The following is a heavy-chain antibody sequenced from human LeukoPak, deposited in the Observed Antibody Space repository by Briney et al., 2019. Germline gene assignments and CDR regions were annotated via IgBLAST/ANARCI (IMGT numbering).Heavy chain of an antibody. D-gene: IGHD6-25*01. CDR2: INPSGGST. CDR1: GYTFTSYY. J-gene: IGHJ4*02. Sequence: ASVKVSCKASGYTFTSYYMHWVRQAPGQGLEWMGIINPSGGSTSYAQKFQGRVTMTRDTSTSTVYMELSSLRSEDTAVYYCAKDRQQRNFDYWGQGTLVTVSS. CDR3: AKDRQQRNFDY. V-gene: IGHV1-46*01.